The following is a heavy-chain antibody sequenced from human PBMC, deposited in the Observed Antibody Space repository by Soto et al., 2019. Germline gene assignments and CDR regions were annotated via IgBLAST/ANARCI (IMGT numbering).Heavy chain of an antibody. D-gene: IGHD2-2*02. Sequence: SETLSLTCTVSGGSISSGGYYWSWIRQHPGKGLEWIGYIYYSGSTYYNPSLKSRVTISVDTSKNQFSLKLSSVTAADTAVYYCARAVPAAIWRWFDPWGQGTLVTVSS. J-gene: IGHJ5*02. CDR3: ARAVPAAIWRWFDP. V-gene: IGHV4-31*03. CDR2: IYYSGST. CDR1: GGSISSGGYY.